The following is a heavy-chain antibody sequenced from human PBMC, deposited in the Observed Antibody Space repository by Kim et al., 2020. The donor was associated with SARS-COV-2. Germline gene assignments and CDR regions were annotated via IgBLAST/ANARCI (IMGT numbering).Heavy chain of an antibody. V-gene: IGHV3-33*01. CDR1: GFTFSSYG. D-gene: IGHD6-13*01. Sequence: GGSLRHSCAASGFTFSSYGMHWVRQAPGKGLEWVAVIWYDGSNKYYADSVKGRFTISRDNSKNTLYLQMNSLRAEDTAVYYCARGSSAAGKKNWFDPWGQGTLVTVSS. J-gene: IGHJ5*02. CDR3: ARGSSAAGKKNWFDP. CDR2: IWYDGSNK.